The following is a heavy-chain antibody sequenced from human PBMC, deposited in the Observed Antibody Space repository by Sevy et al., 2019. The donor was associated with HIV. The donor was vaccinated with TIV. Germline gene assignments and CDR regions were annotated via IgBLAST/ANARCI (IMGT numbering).Heavy chain of an antibody. Sequence: GGSLRLSCAASGFTFRTYSMNWVRQAPGKGLEWLSSISDDSRYIYYSDSVKGRFTISRANAKNFLFLQMNNLGVEDTAIYYCARDFTVFGVVSGIDYWGQGNLVTVSS. D-gene: IGHD3-3*01. CDR1: GFTFRTYS. J-gene: IGHJ4*02. CDR3: ARDFTVFGVVSGIDY. CDR2: ISDDSRYI. V-gene: IGHV3-21*04.